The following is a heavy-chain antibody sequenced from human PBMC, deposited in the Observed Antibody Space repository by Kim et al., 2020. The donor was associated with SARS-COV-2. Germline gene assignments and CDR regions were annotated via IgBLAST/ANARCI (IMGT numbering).Heavy chain of an antibody. CDR2: T. V-gene: IGHV3-23*01. Sequence: TYDADSVKGRFTISRDNSRNTLYLNMNSLRAEDTAVYYCAKDEYDSSGYPWGQGTLVTVSS. D-gene: IGHD3-22*01. CDR3: AKDEYDSSGYP. J-gene: IGHJ5*02.